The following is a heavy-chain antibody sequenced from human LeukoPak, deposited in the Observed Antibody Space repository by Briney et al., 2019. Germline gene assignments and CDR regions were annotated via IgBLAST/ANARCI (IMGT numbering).Heavy chain of an antibody. CDR1: GYSFPSYW. CDR2: IYPGDSHT. V-gene: IGHV5-51*01. Sequence: GESLKISCKGSGYSFPSYWIGWVRQMPGKDLEWMGIIYPGDSHTRYSPSFQDQVTISVDKSISTAYLQWSSLKASDTAMYYCARGPYAYTSSATLGSYNWFDPWGRGSLVTVSS. CDR3: ARGPYAYTSSATLGSYNWFDP. D-gene: IGHD2-2*02. J-gene: IGHJ5*02.